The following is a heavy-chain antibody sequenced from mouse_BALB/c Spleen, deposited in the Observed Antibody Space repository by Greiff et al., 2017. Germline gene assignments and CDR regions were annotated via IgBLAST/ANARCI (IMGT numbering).Heavy chain of an antibody. Sequence: VQLQQSGPGLVKPSQSLSLTCSVTGYSITSGYYWNWIRQFPGNKLEWMGYISYDGSNNYNPSLKNRISITRDTSKNQFFLKLNSVTTEDTATYYCARVGTYYYGSSHFAYWGQGTLVTVSA. D-gene: IGHD1-1*01. V-gene: IGHV3-6*02. CDR3: ARVGTYYYGSSHFAY. J-gene: IGHJ3*01. CDR1: GYSITSGYY. CDR2: ISYDGSN.